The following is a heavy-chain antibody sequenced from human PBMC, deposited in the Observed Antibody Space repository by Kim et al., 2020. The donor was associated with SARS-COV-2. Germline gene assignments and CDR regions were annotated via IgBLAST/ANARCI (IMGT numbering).Heavy chain of an antibody. CDR3: ARDRGWGYYDF. CDR1: GYTFSNYN. J-gene: IGHJ4*02. V-gene: IGHV1-18*01. D-gene: IGHD7-27*01. Sequence: ASVKVSCKAFGYTFSNYNFNWVRQAPGHGLEWMGWISPYNGYTNYAQKLQGRVTMTPDTSTNTAYMELRSLTSDDTAVYYCARDRGWGYYDFWGPGTLVTVSS. CDR2: ISPYNGYT.